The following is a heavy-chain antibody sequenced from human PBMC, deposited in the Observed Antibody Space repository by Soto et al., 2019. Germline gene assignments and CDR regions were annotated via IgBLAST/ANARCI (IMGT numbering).Heavy chain of an antibody. CDR1: GGSISSYY. D-gene: IGHD3-22*01. V-gene: IGHV4-59*01. CDR3: ARDSRPYDSSGYYYVSYYYYGMDV. Sequence: SETLSLTCAVSGGSISSYYWSWIRQPPGKGLEWIGYIYYSGSTNYNPSLKSRVTISVDTSKNQFSLKLSSVTAADTAVYYCARDSRPYDSSGYYYVSYYYYGMDVWGHGTTVTVSS. J-gene: IGHJ6*02. CDR2: IYYSGST.